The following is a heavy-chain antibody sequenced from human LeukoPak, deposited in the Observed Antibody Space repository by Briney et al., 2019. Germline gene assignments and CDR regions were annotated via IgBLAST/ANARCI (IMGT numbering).Heavy chain of an antibody. CDR2: IIPIFGTA. V-gene: IGHV1-69*13. CDR3: ARERYYDSSGYFFY. CDR1: GGTFSSYA. Sequence: VKVSCKASGGTFSSYAISWVRQAPGQGLEWMGGIIPIFGTANYAQKFQGRVTITADESTSTAYMELSSLRSEDTAVYYCARERYYDSSGYFFYWGQGTLVTVSS. D-gene: IGHD3-22*01. J-gene: IGHJ4*02.